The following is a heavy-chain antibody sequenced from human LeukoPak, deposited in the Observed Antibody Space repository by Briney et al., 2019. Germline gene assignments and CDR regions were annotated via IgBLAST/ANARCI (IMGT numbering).Heavy chain of an antibody. J-gene: IGHJ6*03. CDR3: ARERGKSYYYYYYMDV. V-gene: IGHV1-2*06. CDR1: GYTFTGYY. CDR2: INPNSGGT. Sequence: ASVKVSCKASGYTFTGYYMHWVRQAPGQGLDWMGRINPNSGGTNYAQKFQGRVTMTRDTSISTAYMELSRLRSDDTAVYYCARERGKSYYYYYYMDVWGKGTTVTVSS.